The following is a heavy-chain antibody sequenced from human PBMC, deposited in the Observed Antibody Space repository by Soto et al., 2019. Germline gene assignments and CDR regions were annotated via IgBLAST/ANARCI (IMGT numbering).Heavy chain of an antibody. J-gene: IGHJ6*02. CDR1: GGTFSSYA. V-gene: IGHV1-69*13. Sequence: ASVKVSCKASGGTFSSYAISWVRQAPGQGLEWMGGIIPIFGTANYAQKFQGRVTITADESTSTAYMELSSLRSEDTAVYYCARGRDLWYYYYYGMDVWGQGTTVTVSS. CDR2: IIPIFGTA. D-gene: IGHD3-10*01. CDR3: ARGRDLWYYYYYGMDV.